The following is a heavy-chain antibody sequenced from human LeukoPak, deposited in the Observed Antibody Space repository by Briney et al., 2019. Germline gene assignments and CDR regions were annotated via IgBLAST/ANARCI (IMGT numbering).Heavy chain of an antibody. D-gene: IGHD2-8*01. CDR3: GRGGNGIDI. CDR2: INSDESNT. Sequence: GGSLRLSCATSGFTFSHYLMHWVRQAPGKGLVWVSRINSDESNTNSYADSVKGRFIISRDNAKNTLYLQMNSLRAEDTAVYFCGRGGNGIDIWGQGTTVIVSS. J-gene: IGHJ3*02. V-gene: IGHV3-74*01. CDR1: GFTFSHYL.